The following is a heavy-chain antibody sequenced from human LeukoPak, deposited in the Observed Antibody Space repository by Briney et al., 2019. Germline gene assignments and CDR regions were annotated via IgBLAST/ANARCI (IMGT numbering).Heavy chain of an antibody. D-gene: IGHD6-6*01. J-gene: IGHJ4*02. Sequence: PGGSLRLSCAASGFTFSSYWMSWVRQAPGKGLEWVANIKQDGSEKYYVDSVKGRFTISRDNAKNSLYLQMNSLRAEDTAVYYCARDTGRIYSSSSGYWGQGTLVTVSS. CDR2: IKQDGSEK. CDR3: ARDTGRIYSSSSGY. V-gene: IGHV3-7*01. CDR1: GFTFSSYW.